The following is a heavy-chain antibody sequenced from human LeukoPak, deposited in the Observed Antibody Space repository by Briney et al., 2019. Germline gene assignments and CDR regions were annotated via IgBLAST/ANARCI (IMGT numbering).Heavy chain of an antibody. CDR1: GGSISSYY. CDR2: IYYSGST. Sequence: SETLSLTCTVSGGSISSYYWSWIRQPPGKGLEWIGYIYYSGSTNYNPSLKSRVTISVDTSKNQFSLKLSSVTAADTAVYYCARWCSSTSCYAAFDIWGQGTMVTVSS. D-gene: IGHD2-2*01. J-gene: IGHJ3*02. CDR3: ARWCSSTSCYAAFDI. V-gene: IGHV4-59*01.